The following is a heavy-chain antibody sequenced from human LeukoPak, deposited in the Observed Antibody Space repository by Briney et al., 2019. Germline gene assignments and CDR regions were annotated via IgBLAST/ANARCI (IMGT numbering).Heavy chain of an antibody. Sequence: GGSLRLSCAASGFTFSSYSMNWVRQAPGKGLEWVSSISSSSSYIYYADSVKGRFTISRDNAKNSLYLRMNSLRAEDTAVYYCAREPVPAAMNYWGQGTLVTVSS. CDR2: ISSSSSYI. CDR1: GFTFSSYS. J-gene: IGHJ4*02. D-gene: IGHD2-2*01. CDR3: AREPVPAAMNY. V-gene: IGHV3-21*01.